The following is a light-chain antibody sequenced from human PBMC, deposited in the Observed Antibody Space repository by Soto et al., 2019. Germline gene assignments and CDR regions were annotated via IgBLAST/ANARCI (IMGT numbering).Light chain of an antibody. CDR2: GAS. CDR1: QTIVSNY. J-gene: IGKJ1*01. CDR3: QQYGRPPPWT. Sequence: EIVLTQSPDTVSLSPGQRVTLSCRASQTIVSNYLAWYQQKPGQAPRLLIYGASNRATDIPDRFSGSGSGTDFTLSIRRVEREDFAVYYCQQYGRPPPWTFGPGTKVEIE. V-gene: IGKV3-20*01.